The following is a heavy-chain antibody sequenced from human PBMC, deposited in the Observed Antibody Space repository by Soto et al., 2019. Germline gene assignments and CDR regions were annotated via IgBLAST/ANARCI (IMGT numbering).Heavy chain of an antibody. CDR3: ARGRGGIVYYYYYYLDV. V-gene: IGHV1-8*01. D-gene: IGHD3-16*02. Sequence: ASGKVSCKSSGYTFTSYDVNWVRQATGQGLRWLRWMNPNSGNTGYAQKFQGRVIMTRNSSISTAYMELSSLRSADAAVYYCARGRGGIVYYYYYYLDVWGKGTTVTVSS. J-gene: IGHJ6*03. CDR1: GYTFTSYD. CDR2: MNPNSGNT.